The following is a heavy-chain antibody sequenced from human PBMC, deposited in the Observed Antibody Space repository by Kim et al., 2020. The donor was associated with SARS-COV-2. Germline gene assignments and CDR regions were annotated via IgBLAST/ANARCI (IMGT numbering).Heavy chain of an antibody. Sequence: ASVKVSCRTSGYTFTRYSIHWVRQAPGQGLEWMGVISPSGISTNYAQRFQGRVTLTWDTSANTVYMELTSLRSDDTAVYYCARTLVQGGDNYWGQGTLVT. CDR2: ISPSGIST. CDR3: ARTLVQGGDNY. CDR1: GYTFTRYS. J-gene: IGHJ4*02. V-gene: IGHV1-46*01. D-gene: IGHD3-10*01.